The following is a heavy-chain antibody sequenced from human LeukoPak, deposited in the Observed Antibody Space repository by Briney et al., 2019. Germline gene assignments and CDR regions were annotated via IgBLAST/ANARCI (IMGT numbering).Heavy chain of an antibody. CDR1: GFTFSNYW. Sequence: PGGSLRLSCVASGFTFSNYWMSWVRQAPGKGLEWVSGITGSGGRTYYADSVKGRFTISRDNSKNTLYLQVNSLRADDTAVYYCARDIRMASFDYWGQGTLVTVSS. CDR3: ARDIRMASFDY. V-gene: IGHV3-23*01. J-gene: IGHJ4*02. D-gene: IGHD5-24*01. CDR2: ITGSGGRT.